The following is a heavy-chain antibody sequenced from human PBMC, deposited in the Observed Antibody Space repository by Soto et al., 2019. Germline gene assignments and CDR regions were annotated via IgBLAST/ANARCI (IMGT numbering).Heavy chain of an antibody. V-gene: IGHV4-61*08. CDR1: GAALSSGVYF. CDR2: IYYSGGT. CDR3: TREQSDDNYFDP. Sequence: PSETLSLTWTVSGAALSSGVYFYTWFREPPGKGLEWLGYIYYSGGTNYNPSLKSRVTISLDKSKSQFSLRLISVTAADTAVYYCTREQSDDNYFDPWGQGTLVTVSS. J-gene: IGHJ5*02. D-gene: IGHD6-19*01.